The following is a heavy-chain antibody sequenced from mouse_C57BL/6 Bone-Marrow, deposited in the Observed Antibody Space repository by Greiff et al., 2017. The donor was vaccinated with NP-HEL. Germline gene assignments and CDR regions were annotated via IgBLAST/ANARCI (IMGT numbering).Heavy chain of an antibody. J-gene: IGHJ4*01. D-gene: IGHD1-1*01. CDR2: INPSSGYT. CDR3: ASTTVVAPYAMDY. CDR1: GYTFTSYT. Sequence: QVQLQQSGAELARPGASVKMSCKASGYTFTSYTMHWVKQRPGQGLEWIGYINPSSGYTKYNQKFKDKATLTADKSSSTAYMQLSSLTSEDSAVYYCASTTVVAPYAMDYWGQGTSVTVSS. V-gene: IGHV1-4*01.